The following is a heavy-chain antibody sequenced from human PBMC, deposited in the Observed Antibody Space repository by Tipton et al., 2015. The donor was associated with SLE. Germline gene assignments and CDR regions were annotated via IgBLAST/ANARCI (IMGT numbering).Heavy chain of an antibody. CDR1: GYTFTGYY. V-gene: IGHV1-2*02. CDR3: ARDLLFGGPDGAVSGSGAFDI. D-gene: IGHD6-19*01. J-gene: IGHJ3*02. CDR2: INPNSGGT. Sequence: QVQLVQSGAELKKPGASVKVSCKASGYTFTGYYMHWVRQAPGQGLEWMGWINPNSGGTNYPQKFQGRVTMTRDTSISTAYLELNRLTSDDTAVYYCARDLLFGGPDGAVSGSGAFDIWGQGTMVSVSS.